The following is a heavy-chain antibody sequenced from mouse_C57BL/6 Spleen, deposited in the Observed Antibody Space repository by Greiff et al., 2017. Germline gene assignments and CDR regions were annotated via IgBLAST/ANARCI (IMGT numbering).Heavy chain of an antibody. J-gene: IGHJ3*01. D-gene: IGHD1-1*01. Sequence: QVQLQQPGAELVMPGASVKLSCKASGYTFTSYWMHWVKQRPGQGLEWIGEIDPSDSYTNYNQKFKGKSTLTVDKSSSTAYMQLSSLTSEDSAGYYCARGGYYGSGPSWFAYWGQGTLVTVSA. CDR2: IDPSDSYT. CDR3: ARGGYYGSGPSWFAY. V-gene: IGHV1-69*01. CDR1: GYTFTSYW.